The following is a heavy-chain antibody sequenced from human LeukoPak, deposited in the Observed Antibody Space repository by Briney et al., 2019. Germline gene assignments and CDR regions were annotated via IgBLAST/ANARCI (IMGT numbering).Heavy chain of an antibody. V-gene: IGHV3-23*01. CDR1: AFTFSSYA. D-gene: IGHD3-10*01. J-gene: IGHJ4*02. CDR3: ANYRSRFGESNPQYFDY. Sequence: GGSPRLSCAASAFTFSSYAMSWVRQAPGKGLEWVSAISRSGGSTYYADSVKGRFTISRDNSKNTLYLQMNSLRAEDTAVYYCANYRSRFGESNPQYFDYWGQGTLVTVSS. CDR2: ISRSGGST.